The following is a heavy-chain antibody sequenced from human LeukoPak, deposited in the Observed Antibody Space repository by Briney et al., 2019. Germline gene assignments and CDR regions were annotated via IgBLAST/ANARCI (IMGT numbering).Heavy chain of an antibody. Sequence: GGSLRLSCVASGFSLNDYSMNWVRQAPGKGLGWVASISSSSINIKYADSVKGRFTISRDDAKNLLHVQLNSLRVQDTAVYYCARDRTLFCTTFYVFDSWGQGTLVSVSP. CDR1: GFSLNDYS. J-gene: IGHJ5*01. D-gene: IGHD2-2*01. CDR3: ARDRTLFCTTFYVFDS. CDR2: ISSSSINI. V-gene: IGHV3-21*01.